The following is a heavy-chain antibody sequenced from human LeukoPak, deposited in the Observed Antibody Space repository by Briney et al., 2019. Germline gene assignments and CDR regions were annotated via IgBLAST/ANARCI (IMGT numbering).Heavy chain of an antibody. D-gene: IGHD3-3*01. J-gene: IGHJ4*02. V-gene: IGHV3-48*03. CDR1: GFTFSSYE. CDR2: ISSSGSTI. Sequence: PGGSLRLSCAASGFTFSSYEMNWVRQAPGKGLEWVSYISSSGSTIYYADSVKGRFTISRDHAKNSLYLQMNSLRAEDTAVYYCARDIPNYDFWSGYFDYWGQGTLVTVSS. CDR3: ARDIPNYDFWSGYFDY.